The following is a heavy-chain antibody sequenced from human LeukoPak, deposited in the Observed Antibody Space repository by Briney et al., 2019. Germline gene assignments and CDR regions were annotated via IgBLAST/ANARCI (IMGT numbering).Heavy chain of an antibody. D-gene: IGHD4-17*01. CDR2: IYTSGST. Sequence: SETLSLTCTVSGGSISSYYWSWIRQPVGKGLEWIGRIYTSGSTNYNPSLKSRVTMSVDTSKNQFSLKLSSVTAADTAVYYCARDGTYGDYGYYGMDVWGQGTTVTVSS. CDR1: GGSISSYY. J-gene: IGHJ6*02. CDR3: ARDGTYGDYGYYGMDV. V-gene: IGHV4-4*07.